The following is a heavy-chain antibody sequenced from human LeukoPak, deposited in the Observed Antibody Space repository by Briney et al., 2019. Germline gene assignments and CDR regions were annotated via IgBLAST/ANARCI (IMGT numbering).Heavy chain of an antibody. Sequence: VGSLRLSCAASGFTFSSYSMNWVRQAPGKGLEWVSYISSSSSTIYYADSVKGRFTISRDNAKNSLYLQMNSLRAEDTAVYYCARDHPYYYDSSGYPNFDYWGQGTLVTVSS. D-gene: IGHD3-22*01. V-gene: IGHV3-48*01. CDR3: ARDHPYYYDSSGYPNFDY. CDR2: ISSSSSTI. CDR1: GFTFSSYS. J-gene: IGHJ4*02.